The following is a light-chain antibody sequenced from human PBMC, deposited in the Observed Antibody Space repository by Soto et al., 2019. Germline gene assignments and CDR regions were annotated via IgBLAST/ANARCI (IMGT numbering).Light chain of an antibody. CDR1: QSVSSSY. CDR3: QQYGSSLFT. Sequence: EIVLTQSPGTLSLSPGERATLSCRASQSVSSSYLAWYQQKPGQAPKLLIYCAPSRATGIPDRFSGSGSGTDFTLTISRLQPEDFAVYYCQQYGSSLFTFGPGTKVDIK. J-gene: IGKJ3*01. CDR2: CAP. V-gene: IGKV3-20*01.